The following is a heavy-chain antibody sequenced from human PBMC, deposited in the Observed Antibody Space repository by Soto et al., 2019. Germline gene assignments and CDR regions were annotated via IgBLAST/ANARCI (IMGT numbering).Heavy chain of an antibody. Sequence: GESLKISCKGSGYSFTNYWIGWVRQMPGKGLEWMGTIYLGDSDTRHSPSFQGRVTISADKSISAAYLQWGSLKASDTAMYYCATLPYDGPGIDYWGQGTLVTVS. CDR1: GYSFTNYW. J-gene: IGHJ4*02. V-gene: IGHV5-51*01. D-gene: IGHD5-12*01. CDR3: ATLPYDGPGIDY. CDR2: IYLGDSDT.